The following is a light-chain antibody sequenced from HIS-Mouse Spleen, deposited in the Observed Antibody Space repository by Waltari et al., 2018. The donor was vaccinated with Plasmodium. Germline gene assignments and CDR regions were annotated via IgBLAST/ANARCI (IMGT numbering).Light chain of an antibody. J-gene: IGKJ2*01. CDR3: QQYYSTPPYT. CDR2: WAY. V-gene: IGKV4-1*01. Sequence: DIVMTQSPESLAVSLGEGATIHCKSSQRVLYSTNNKNYVARNQQKQGQPPKLRIYWAYTRESGVPDRCSGSWAGTEFTLTISSLQAEDVAFYYCQQYYSTPPYTFGQGTKLEIK. CDR1: QRVLYSTNNKNY.